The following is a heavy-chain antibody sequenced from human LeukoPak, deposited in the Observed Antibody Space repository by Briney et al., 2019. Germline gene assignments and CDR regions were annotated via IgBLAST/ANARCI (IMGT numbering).Heavy chain of an antibody. J-gene: IGHJ4*02. V-gene: IGHV1-2*02. CDR2: INPNSGGT. CDR3: ARVGPIWYYYESSADIPGDY. CDR1: GYTLTGYY. Sequence: ASVKVSCKASGYTLTGYYMHWVRQAPGQGLEWMGWINPNSGGTNYAQKFQGRVTMTRDTSISTAYMELSRLRSDDTAVYYCARVGPIWYYYESSADIPGDYWGQGTLVTVSS. D-gene: IGHD3-22*01.